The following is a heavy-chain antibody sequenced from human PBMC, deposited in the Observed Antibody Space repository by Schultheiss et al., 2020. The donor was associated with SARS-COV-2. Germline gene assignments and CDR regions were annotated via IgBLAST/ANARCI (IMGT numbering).Heavy chain of an antibody. V-gene: IGHV1-69*13. D-gene: IGHD6-6*01. CDR3: ARGGAARRDYYYGMDV. Sequence: SVKVSCKASGGTFSSYAISWVRQAPGQGLERMGRIIPIFGIANYAQKFQGRVTITADESTSTAYMELSSLRSEDTAVYYCARGGAARRDYYYGMDVWGQGTTVTVSS. CDR2: IIPIFGIA. CDR1: GGTFSSYA. J-gene: IGHJ6*02.